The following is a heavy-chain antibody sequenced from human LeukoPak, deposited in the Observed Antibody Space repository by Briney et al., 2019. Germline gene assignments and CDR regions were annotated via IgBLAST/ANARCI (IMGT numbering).Heavy chain of an antibody. Sequence: GGSLRLSCAASGFTFSSYNMNWVRQAPGKGLVWDSSISSSSTDIYYADSVKGRFTISRDNAKNSLYLQMNSLRAEDTAVYYCAREIFWSGYYSNLHFDYWGQGTLVTVSS. CDR2: ISSSSTDI. CDR1: GFTFSSYN. D-gene: IGHD3-3*01. J-gene: IGHJ4*02. V-gene: IGHV3-21*01. CDR3: AREIFWSGYYSNLHFDY.